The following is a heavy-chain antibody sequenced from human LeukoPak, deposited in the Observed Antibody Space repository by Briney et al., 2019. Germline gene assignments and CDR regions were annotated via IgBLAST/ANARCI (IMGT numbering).Heavy chain of an antibody. J-gene: IGHJ6*03. V-gene: IGHV4-59*01. D-gene: IGHD4-11*01. Sequence: SETLSLTCTVSGGSISSYYWSWIRQPPGKGLEWIGYIYYSGSTNYNPSLKSRVTISVDTSRNQFSLKLSSVTAADTAVYYCASGSKGDYSYYYYYYMDVWGKGTTVTISS. CDR2: IYYSGST. CDR3: ASGSKGDYSYYYYYYMDV. CDR1: GGSISSYY.